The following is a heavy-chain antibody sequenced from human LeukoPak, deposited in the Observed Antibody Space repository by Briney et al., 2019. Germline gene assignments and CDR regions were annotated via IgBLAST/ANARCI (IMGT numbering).Heavy chain of an antibody. CDR1: GYTFTGYY. Sequence: ASVKVSCKASGYTFTGYYMHWVRQAPGQGLEWMGWINPNSGGTNYAQKFQGRVTMTSDTSISTAYMELSRLRSDDTAVYYCAKIVGGTTYYGMDLWGQGTTVTVSS. CDR3: AKIVGGTTYYGMDL. CDR2: INPNSGGT. D-gene: IGHD1-26*01. J-gene: IGHJ6*02. V-gene: IGHV1-2*02.